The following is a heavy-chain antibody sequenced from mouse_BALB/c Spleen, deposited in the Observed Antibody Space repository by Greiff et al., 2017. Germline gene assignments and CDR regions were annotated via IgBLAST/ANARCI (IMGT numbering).Heavy chain of an antibody. CDR2: IDPANGNT. CDR1: GFNIKDTY. CDR3: ARGFITTVVDGY. Sequence: VQLQQSGAELVKPGASVKLSCTASGFNIKDTYMHWVKQRPEQGLEWIGRIDPANGNTKYDPKFQGKATITADTSSNTAYLQLSSLTSEDTAVYYCARGFITTVVDGYWGQGTTLTVSS. V-gene: IGHV14-3*02. D-gene: IGHD1-1*01. J-gene: IGHJ2*01.